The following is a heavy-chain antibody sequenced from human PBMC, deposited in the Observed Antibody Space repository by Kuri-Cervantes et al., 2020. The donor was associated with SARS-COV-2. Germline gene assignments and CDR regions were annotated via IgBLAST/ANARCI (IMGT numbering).Heavy chain of an antibody. D-gene: IGHD2-2*02. CDR2: ISNDGSNK. CDR3: AKEVRSTSCYTSGICGMDV. CDR1: GFTFTFYS. J-gene: IGHJ6*02. Sequence: GGSLRLSCVGSGFTFTFYSLHWVRQAPGKGLEWVAVISNDGSNKYYADSVKGRFTISRDNSKNTLYLQMNSLRAEDTAVYYCAKEVRSTSCYTSGICGMDVWGQGTTVTVSS. V-gene: IGHV3-30*18.